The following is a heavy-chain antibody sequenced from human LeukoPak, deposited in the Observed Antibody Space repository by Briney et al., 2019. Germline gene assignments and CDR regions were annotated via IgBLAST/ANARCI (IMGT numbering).Heavy chain of an antibody. CDR2: ISAYNGNT. CDR1: GYTFTGYY. CDR3: ARAGYYYGSGSYLSIDY. V-gene: IGHV1-18*04. J-gene: IGHJ4*02. D-gene: IGHD3-10*01. Sequence: ASVTVSCKASGYTFTGYYMHWVRQAPGQGLEWMGWISAYNGNTNYAQKLQGRVTMTTDTSTSTAYMELRSLRSDDTAVYYCARAGYYYGSGSYLSIDYWGQGTLVTVSS.